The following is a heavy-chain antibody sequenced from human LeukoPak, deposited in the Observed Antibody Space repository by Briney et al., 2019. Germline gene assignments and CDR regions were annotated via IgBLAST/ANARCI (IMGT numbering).Heavy chain of an antibody. J-gene: IGHJ3*01. CDR2: VDPDGVT. CDR1: GFTVSINY. V-gene: IGHV3-53*01. CDR3: TKGTFDH. Sequence: GGSLRLSCVGSGFTVSINYMRWVRQAPGKGLEWVSFVDPDGVTSYADSVKGRFTIYRDNSKNILYLQLTTLRAEDTAIYYCTKGTFDHWGQGTLVTVSS.